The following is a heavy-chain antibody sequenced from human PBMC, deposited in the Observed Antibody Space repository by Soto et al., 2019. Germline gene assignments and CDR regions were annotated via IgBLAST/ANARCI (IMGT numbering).Heavy chain of an antibody. CDR2: FDPRDSHT. J-gene: IGHJ5*02. CDR1: GYTFTNYW. CDR3: ARSLPAYWKAWFDP. V-gene: IGHV5-10-1*03. D-gene: IGHD3-16*01. Sequence: EVQLVQSGAEVKKPGESLTISCKASGYTFTNYWINWVRQMPGKGLEWMGRFDPRDSHTNYSPSFQGRVTFSGDTSITTAYLQWSSLTASDTAIYYCARSLPAYWKAWFDPWGQGTLVTVSS.